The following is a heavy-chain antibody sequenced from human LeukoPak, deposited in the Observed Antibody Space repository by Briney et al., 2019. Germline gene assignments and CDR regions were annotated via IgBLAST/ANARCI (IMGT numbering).Heavy chain of an antibody. V-gene: IGHV3-74*01. Sequence: PGGSLRLSCAASGFTFDDYAMHWVRQAPGKGLVWVSRFNSDGISTSYADSVKGRFTISRDNAKNTLYLQMNSLRAEDTAMYYCARGRYYLDSWGQGTLVTVSS. J-gene: IGHJ4*02. CDR2: FNSDGIST. CDR3: ARGRYYLDS. CDR1: GFTFDDYA.